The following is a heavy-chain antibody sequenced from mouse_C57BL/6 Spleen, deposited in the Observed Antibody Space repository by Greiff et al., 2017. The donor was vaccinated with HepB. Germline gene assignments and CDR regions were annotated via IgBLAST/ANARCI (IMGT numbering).Heavy chain of an antibody. CDR2: IHPNNGGT. D-gene: IGHD2-1*01. CDR1: GYTFTDYY. CDR3: ARFGNPDY. V-gene: IGHV1-26*01. J-gene: IGHJ2*01. Sequence: VQLQQSGPELVKPGASVKISCKASGYTFTDYYMNWVKQSHGKSLEWIGDIHPNNGGTSYNQKFTGKATLTVDKSSRTAYMELRSLTSEDSAVYYCARFGNPDYWGQGTTLTVSS.